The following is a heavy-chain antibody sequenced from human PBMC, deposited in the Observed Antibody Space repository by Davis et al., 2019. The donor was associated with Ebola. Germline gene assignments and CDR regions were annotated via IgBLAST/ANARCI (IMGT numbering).Heavy chain of an antibody. D-gene: IGHD1/OR15-1a*01. J-gene: IGHJ6*02. CDR3: ARDQEEQLLIRSYYYGMDV. V-gene: IGHV3-7*01. Sequence: GESLKISCAASGFTFSSYWMRWVRQAPGKGLEWVANIKQDGSKKYYVDSVKGRFNISRDNANNSLYLQMNSLRAKDTAVYYCARDQEEQLLIRSYYYGMDVWGQGTTVTVSS. CDR2: IKQDGSKK. CDR1: GFTFSSYW.